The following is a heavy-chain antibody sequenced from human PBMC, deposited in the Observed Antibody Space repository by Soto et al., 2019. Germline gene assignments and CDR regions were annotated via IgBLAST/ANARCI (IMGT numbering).Heavy chain of an antibody. J-gene: IGHJ4*02. Sequence: ASVKVSCKASGYTFTSYGISWVRQAPGQGLEWMGWISAYNGNTNYAQKLQGRVTMTTDTSNSTAYMELSSLRSDDTAVYFCARDLGGSSSYLGYWGQGTPVTVSS. CDR1: GYTFTSYG. V-gene: IGHV1-18*01. D-gene: IGHD6-6*01. CDR3: ARDLGGSSSYLGY. CDR2: ISAYNGNT.